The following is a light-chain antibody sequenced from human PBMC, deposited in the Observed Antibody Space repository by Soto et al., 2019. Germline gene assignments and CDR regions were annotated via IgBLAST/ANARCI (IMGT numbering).Light chain of an antibody. CDR3: QQRSTCPRT. J-gene: IGKJ1*01. CDR2: NAS. Sequence: SCRASQSISDTIAWYQQKPGQAPRLLIYNASTRATGIPARFSGSGSGTAFDLAIRGLEPDDSAVSYCQQRSTCPRTFGRGTKVDIK. V-gene: IGKV3-11*01. CDR1: QSISDT.